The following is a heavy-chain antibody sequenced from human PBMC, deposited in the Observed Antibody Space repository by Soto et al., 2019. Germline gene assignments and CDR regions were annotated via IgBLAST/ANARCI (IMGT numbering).Heavy chain of an antibody. Sequence: GGSLRLSCAASGFTFSSYGMHWVRQAPGKGLEWVAVIWYDGSNKYYADSVKGRFTISRDNSKNTLYLQMNSLRAEDTAVYYCAREGHIAVARYYFDYWGQGTLVTVSS. D-gene: IGHD6-19*01. CDR2: IWYDGSNK. V-gene: IGHV3-33*01. J-gene: IGHJ4*02. CDR1: GFTFSSYG. CDR3: AREGHIAVARYYFDY.